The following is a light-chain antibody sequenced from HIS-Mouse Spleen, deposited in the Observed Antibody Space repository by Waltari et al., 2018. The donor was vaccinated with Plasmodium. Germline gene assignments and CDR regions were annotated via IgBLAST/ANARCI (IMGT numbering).Light chain of an antibody. CDR2: DAS. Sequence: DIQMTQSPSSLSESVGDRVTITCQASQDISNYLNLYQQKPGKAPKLLIYDASNLETGVPSRVSGSGSGTDFTFTISSLQPEDIATYYCQQYDNLPPLFTFGPGTKVDIK. V-gene: IGKV1-33*01. J-gene: IGKJ3*01. CDR3: QQYDNLPPLFT. CDR1: QDISNY.